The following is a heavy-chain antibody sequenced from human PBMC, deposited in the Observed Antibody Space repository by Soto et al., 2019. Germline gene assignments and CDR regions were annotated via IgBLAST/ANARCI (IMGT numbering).Heavy chain of an antibody. D-gene: IGHD1-26*01. CDR2: IGTAGDT. CDR3: VGGLRELPSFDY. Sequence: GGSLRLSCAASGFTFSSYDMHWVRQATGKGLEWVSAIGTAGDTYYPGSVKGRFTISRENAKNSLYLQMNSLRAEDTAVYYCVGGLRELPSFDYWGQGTLVTVSS. J-gene: IGHJ4*02. V-gene: IGHV3-13*01. CDR1: GFTFSSYD.